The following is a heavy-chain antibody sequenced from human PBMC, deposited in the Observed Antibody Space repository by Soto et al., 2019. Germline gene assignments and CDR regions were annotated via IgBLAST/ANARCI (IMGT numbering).Heavy chain of an antibody. CDR3: ARESISWYAFDI. V-gene: IGHV1-69*13. CDR1: GGTFSSSA. CDR2: VIPIFGTA. J-gene: IGHJ3*02. D-gene: IGHD6-13*01. Sequence: ASVKLSCKASGGTFSSSAISWVRPTPGQGLGWMGRVIPIFGTANYAQKFQGRVTITPDESTSTVYMELSSLRAEDTSVYYCARESISWYAFDIWGQGTMVTVSS.